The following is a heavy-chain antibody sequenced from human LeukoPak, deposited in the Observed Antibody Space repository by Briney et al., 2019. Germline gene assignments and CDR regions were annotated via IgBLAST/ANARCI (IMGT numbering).Heavy chain of an antibody. Sequence: GRSLRLSCAASGFTFSSYGMHWVRQAPGKGLEWVAVISYDGSNKYYADSVKGRFTISRDNSKNTLYLQMNSLRAEDTAVYYCAAAQNYYGSGREYFQHWGQGTLVTVSS. CDR3: AAAQNYYGSGREYFQH. V-gene: IGHV3-30*03. CDR1: GFTFSSYG. CDR2: ISYDGSNK. J-gene: IGHJ1*01. D-gene: IGHD3-10*01.